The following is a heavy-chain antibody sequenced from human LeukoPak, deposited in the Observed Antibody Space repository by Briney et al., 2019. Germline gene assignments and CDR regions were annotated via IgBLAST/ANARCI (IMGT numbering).Heavy chain of an antibody. CDR1: GGSISGFH. V-gene: IGHV4-59*08. CDR3: ARRNDFDI. Sequence: SETLSLTCTVSGGSISGFHWNWIRQPPGKGLEWIGYIYYSGRTDSNPSLKSRVTVSVDTSKNQFNRRLTSVTAADTAMYYCARRNDFDIWGPGTMVTVSS. CDR2: IYYSGRT. J-gene: IGHJ3*02.